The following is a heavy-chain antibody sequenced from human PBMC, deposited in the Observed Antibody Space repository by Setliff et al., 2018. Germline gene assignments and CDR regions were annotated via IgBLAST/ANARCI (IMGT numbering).Heavy chain of an antibody. CDR3: ATDKLTTSCIDH. Sequence: SETLSLTCTVSGGSISSGGYYWSWIRQHPGKGLEWIGYIYYSGNTYYNPSLKSRVTISVDTSKNQFSLKLSSVTAADTAVYYCATDKLTTSCIDHWGPGTQVTVSS. V-gene: IGHV4-31*03. J-gene: IGHJ4*02. CDR2: IYYSGNT. CDR1: GGSISSGGYY. D-gene: IGHD2-2*01.